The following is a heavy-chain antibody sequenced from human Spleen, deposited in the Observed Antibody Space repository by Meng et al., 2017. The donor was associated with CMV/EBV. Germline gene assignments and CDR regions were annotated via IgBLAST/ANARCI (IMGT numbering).Heavy chain of an antibody. CDR2: IRSKPYSYAT. V-gene: IGHV3-73*01. CDR1: GFTFSGSA. J-gene: IGHJ4*02. D-gene: IGHD4-11*01. Sequence: LACAASGFTFSGSAMHWVRQASGKGLGWLGRIRSKPYSYATAYAASVKGRFTISRDDSKNTTYLEMNSLKPGDTAVYYCTKQDYRDDYWGQGTLVTVSS. CDR3: TKQDYRDDY.